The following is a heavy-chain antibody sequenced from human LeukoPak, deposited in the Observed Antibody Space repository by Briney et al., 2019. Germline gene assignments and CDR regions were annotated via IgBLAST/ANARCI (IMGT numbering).Heavy chain of an antibody. Sequence: PGGSLRLSCAASGFTFSGSVLLWVRQASGRGLEWVGRIKGKADNDATAHAASVKGRFTISRDDSRNTAYLQMNSLQTEDTAMYYCTVGVYWGQGTLVTVSS. CDR1: GFTFSGSV. V-gene: IGHV3-73*01. J-gene: IGHJ4*02. CDR2: IKGKADNDAT. CDR3: TVGVY.